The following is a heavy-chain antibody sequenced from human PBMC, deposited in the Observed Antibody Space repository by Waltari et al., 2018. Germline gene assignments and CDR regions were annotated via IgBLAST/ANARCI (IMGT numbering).Heavy chain of an antibody. J-gene: IGHJ4*02. CDR1: GFTFSSYA. Sequence: EVQLLESGGGLVQPGGSLRLSCAASGFTFSSYAMSWVRQAPGKGLEWVSAISGSGGSTYDADSVKGRFTISRDNSKNTLYLQMNSLRAEDTAVYYCAKDDILTGYYREYYFDYWGQGTLVTVSS. CDR2: ISGSGGST. D-gene: IGHD3-9*01. CDR3: AKDDILTGYYREYYFDY. V-gene: IGHV3-23*01.